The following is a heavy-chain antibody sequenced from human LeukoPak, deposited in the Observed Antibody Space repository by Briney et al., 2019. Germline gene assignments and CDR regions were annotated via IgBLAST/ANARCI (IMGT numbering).Heavy chain of an antibody. D-gene: IGHD5-18*01. CDR1: GGSFSGYY. J-gene: IGHJ4*02. CDR2: INHSGST. Sequence: SETLSLTCAVHGGSFSGYYWSWIRQPPGKGLEWIGEINHSGSTNYNPSLKSRVTISVDTSKNQFSLKLSSVTAADTAVYYCAREPEYSYGYVDYWGQGTLVTVSS. CDR3: AREPEYSYGYVDY. V-gene: IGHV4-34*01.